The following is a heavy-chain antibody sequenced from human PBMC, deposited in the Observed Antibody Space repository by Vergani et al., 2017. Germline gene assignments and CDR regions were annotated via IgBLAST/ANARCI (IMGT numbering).Heavy chain of an antibody. Sequence: QVQLQESGPGLVKPSETLSLTCTVSGGSISSGSYYWSWIRQPAGKGLEWIGEINHSGSTNYNPSLKSRVTISVDTSKNQFSLKLSSVTAADTAVYYCARSVGSGSYDDYWGQGTLVTVSS. CDR1: GGSISSGSYY. D-gene: IGHD3-10*01. V-gene: IGHV4-61*10. CDR3: ARSVGSGSYDDY. J-gene: IGHJ4*02. CDR2: INHSGST.